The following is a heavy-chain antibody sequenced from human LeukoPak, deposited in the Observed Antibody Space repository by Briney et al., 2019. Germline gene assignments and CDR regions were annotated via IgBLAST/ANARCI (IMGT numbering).Heavy chain of an antibody. V-gene: IGHV3-64*01. Sequence: GGSLRLSCVASGFTFSSYVIHWVRQAPGKGLEYVSSISSGGASTYYTNSVKGRFTISRDNSKNTVYLQMGSLRAEDTAVYFCARRTSVYPDYWGQGTLVTVSS. D-gene: IGHD2-8*01. J-gene: IGHJ4*02. CDR3: ARRTSVYPDY. CDR2: ISSGGAST. CDR1: GFTFSSYV.